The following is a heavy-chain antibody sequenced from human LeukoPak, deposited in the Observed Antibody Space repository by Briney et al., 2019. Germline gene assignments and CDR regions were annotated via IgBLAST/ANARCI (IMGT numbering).Heavy chain of an antibody. CDR1: GFTFSTYS. V-gene: IGHV3-23*01. CDR3: AKDQRPDSGYDIDY. J-gene: IGHJ4*02. CDR2: IYGSGDTT. Sequence: GGSLRLSCAASGFTFSTYSMSWVRQAPGKGLQWVSVIYGSGDTTNYADSVKGRFTISRDNSKNMLYLQMHGLRAEDTAVYYCAKDQRPDSGYDIDYWGQGTLVTVSS. D-gene: IGHD5-12*01.